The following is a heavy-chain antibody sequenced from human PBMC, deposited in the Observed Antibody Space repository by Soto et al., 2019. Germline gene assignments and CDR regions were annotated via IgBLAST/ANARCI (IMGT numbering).Heavy chain of an antibody. V-gene: IGHV3-7*03. D-gene: IGHD2-2*01. Sequence: VGSLRLSCAASGFTFSSYWMSWVRQAPGKGLEWVANIKQDGSEKYYVDSAKGRFTISRDNAKNSLYLQMNSLRAEDTAVYYCARDRGRNVVVPAAIGGMDVWGQGTTVTVSS. CDR2: IKQDGSEK. CDR1: GFTFSSYW. CDR3: ARDRGRNVVVPAAIGGMDV. J-gene: IGHJ6*02.